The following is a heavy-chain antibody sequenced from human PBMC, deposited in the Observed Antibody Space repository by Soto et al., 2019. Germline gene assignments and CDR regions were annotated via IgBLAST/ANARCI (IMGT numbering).Heavy chain of an antibody. CDR3: ARETGSHYYGSGTYYASDF. CDR2: ISSYNGNT. D-gene: IGHD3-10*01. V-gene: IGHV1-18*01. J-gene: IGHJ4*02. Sequence: QVQPVQSGNEVKKPGASVKVSCKASGYTFSSYGVSWVRQAPGQGLEWMGWISSYNGNTNYVEQFQGRLTLTTDTSTSTAYMELRSLTSDDTAVYYCARETGSHYYGSGTYYASDFWGQGTLVAVSS. CDR1: GYTFSSYG.